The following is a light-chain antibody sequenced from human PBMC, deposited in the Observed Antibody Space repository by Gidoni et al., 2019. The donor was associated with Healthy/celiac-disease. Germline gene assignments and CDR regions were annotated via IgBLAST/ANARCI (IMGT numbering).Light chain of an antibody. Sequence: QSVLTQPPSVSGAPGQRVTISCTGSSSNIRAGYDVHWYQQLPGTAPKLLIYGNSNRPSGVPDRFSGSKSGTSASLAITGLQAEDEADYYCQSYDSSLSGSDVVFGGGTKLTVL. V-gene: IGLV1-40*01. CDR3: QSYDSSLSGSDVV. J-gene: IGLJ2*01. CDR1: SSNIRAGYD. CDR2: GNS.